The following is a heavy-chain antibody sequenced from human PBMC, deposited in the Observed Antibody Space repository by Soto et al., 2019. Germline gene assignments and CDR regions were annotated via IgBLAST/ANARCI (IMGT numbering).Heavy chain of an antibody. V-gene: IGHV3-66*01. Sequence: EVQLVESGGGLVQPGGSLRLSCAVSGITVSGNYMTWVRQAPGKGLEWVSTIYTSGNTYYADSVKGRFTISRDNSKNMVYLQMNSLRAEDTAVYYCARADYCSGGSFYPGLNYWGQGTLVTLSS. CDR3: ARADYCSGGSFYPGLNY. J-gene: IGHJ4*02. CDR1: GITVSGNY. CDR2: IYTSGNT. D-gene: IGHD2-15*01.